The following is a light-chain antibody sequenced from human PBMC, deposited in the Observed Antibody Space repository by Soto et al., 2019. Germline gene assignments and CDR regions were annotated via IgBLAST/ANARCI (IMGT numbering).Light chain of an antibody. V-gene: IGKV3-20*01. Sequence: ETVLTQSPGTLSLSPGERATLSCRASQTIRSNYLAWYRQTPGQAPRLLIYGASNSATGIADRFSGSGSGTDFSLIISRLEPEDVALYYCQEYGSSPWTFGQGTKVEIK. CDR3: QEYGSSPWT. CDR1: QTIRSNY. CDR2: GAS. J-gene: IGKJ1*01.